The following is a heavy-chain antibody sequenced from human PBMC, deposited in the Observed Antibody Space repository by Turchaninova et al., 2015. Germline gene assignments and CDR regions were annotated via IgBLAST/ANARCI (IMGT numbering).Heavy chain of an antibody. D-gene: IGHD2-2*01. J-gene: IGHJ4*02. CDR2: IYPNGDT. V-gene: IGHV1-2*01. Sequence: QVQLVQSGAEVKKPGASVKVSCKASGYTFTGYHMHWVRQAPGQGLKCMVRIYPNGDTSYXKKXXXRVXRXRDTSISTXXMDXXXLRSDDTAXXYCAKEGYQXQLPXXWGQGXLVTVSS. CDR3: AKEGYQXQLPXX. CDR1: GYTFTGYH.